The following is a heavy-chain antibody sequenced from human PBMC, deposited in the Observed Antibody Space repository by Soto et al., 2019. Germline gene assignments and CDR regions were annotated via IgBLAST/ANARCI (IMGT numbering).Heavy chain of an antibody. CDR3: ARSAVTTEYYYYYMDV. CDR2: FYYSGST. V-gene: IGHV4-39*01. D-gene: IGHD4-17*01. Sequence: PSETLSLTCTVSGGSISSSSYYWGWIRQPPGKGLEWIGSFYYSGSTYYNPSLKSRVTISVDTSKNQFSLKLSSVTAADTAVHYCARSAVTTEYYYYYMDVWGKGTTVTVSS. J-gene: IGHJ6*03. CDR1: GGSISSSSYY.